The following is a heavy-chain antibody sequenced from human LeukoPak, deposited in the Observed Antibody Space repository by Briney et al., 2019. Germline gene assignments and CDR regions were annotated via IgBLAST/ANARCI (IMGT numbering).Heavy chain of an antibody. V-gene: IGHV1-46*01. J-gene: IGHJ6*02. CDR1: GYTFTSNY. CDR2: INPSGGST. CDR3: ARGRDLRPDYYYYGMDV. Sequence: ASVKVSCKASGYTFTSNYLHWVRQAPGQGLEWMGIINPSGGSTSYAQKFQGRVTMTRNTSISTAYMELSSLRSEDTAVYYCARGRDLRPDYYYYGMDVWGQGTTVTVSS.